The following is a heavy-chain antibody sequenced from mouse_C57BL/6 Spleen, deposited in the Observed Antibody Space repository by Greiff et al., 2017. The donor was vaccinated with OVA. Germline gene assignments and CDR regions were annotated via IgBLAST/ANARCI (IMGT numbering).Heavy chain of an antibody. Sequence: VKLQQPGAELVKPGASVKVSCKASGYTFTSYWMHWVKQRPGQGLEWIGRIHPSDSDTNYNQKFKGKATLTVDKSSSTAYMQLSSLTSEDSAVYYCAINPLYDYGEDYAMDYWGQGTSVTVSS. CDR2: IHPSDSDT. CDR1: GYTFTSYW. J-gene: IGHJ4*01. CDR3: AINPLYDYGEDYAMDY. V-gene: IGHV1-74*01. D-gene: IGHD2-4*01.